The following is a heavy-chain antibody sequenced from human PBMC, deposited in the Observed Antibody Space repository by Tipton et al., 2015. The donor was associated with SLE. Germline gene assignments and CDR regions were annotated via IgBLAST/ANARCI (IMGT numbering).Heavy chain of an antibody. V-gene: IGHV3-9*01. D-gene: IGHD2-15*01. CDR3: AKDMEPYCSGGSCPFDY. CDR2: VSWNSGRT. Sequence: AVSGFTFDDYAMHWVRQAPGKGLEWVSWVSGVSWNSGRTAYADSVKGRFTISRDNAKNSRYLQMNSLRAEDTALYYCAKDMEPYCSGGSCPFDYWGQGTLVTVSS. CDR1: GFTFDDYA. J-gene: IGHJ4*02.